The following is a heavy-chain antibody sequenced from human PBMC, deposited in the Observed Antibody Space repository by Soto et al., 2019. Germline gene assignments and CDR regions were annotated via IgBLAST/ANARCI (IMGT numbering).Heavy chain of an antibody. CDR1: GFTFSSYA. V-gene: IGHV3-23*01. D-gene: IGHD6-13*01. Sequence: GGSLRLSCAASGFTFSSYAMSWVRQAPGKGLEWVSAISGSGGSTYYADSVKGRFTISRDNSKNKLYLQMNSLRAEDTAVYSCAKDRSSSYYYYGMDVWGQGTTVTVSS. CDR3: AKDRSSSYYYYGMDV. J-gene: IGHJ6*02. CDR2: ISGSGGST.